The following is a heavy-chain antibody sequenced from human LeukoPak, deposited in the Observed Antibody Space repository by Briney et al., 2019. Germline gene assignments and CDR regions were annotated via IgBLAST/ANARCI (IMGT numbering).Heavy chain of an antibody. CDR1: GFTLRSYD. Sequence: SGGSLRLSCVASGFTLRSYDMHWVRQVTGKGLEWVSAIGISGDTYYPGSVKGRFTISRENAKNSLYLQMNSLTAGDTAVYYCARGGIQVSGIDEIDYWGQGTLVTVSS. V-gene: IGHV3-13*01. J-gene: IGHJ4*02. D-gene: IGHD6-13*01. CDR3: ARGGIQVSGIDEIDY. CDR2: IGISGDT.